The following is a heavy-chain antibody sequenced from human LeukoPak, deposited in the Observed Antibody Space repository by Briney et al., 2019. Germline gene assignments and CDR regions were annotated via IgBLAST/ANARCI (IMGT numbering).Heavy chain of an antibody. CDR1: GFTFSNAW. J-gene: IGHJ3*02. CDR2: IKSKTDGGTT. CDR3: TTDLEYYDSGPGVAFDI. V-gene: IGHV3-15*01. Sequence: GGSLRLSCAASGFTFSNAWMSWVRQAPGKGLEWVGRIKSKTDGGTTDYAAPVKGRFTISRDDSKNTLYLQMNSLKTEDTAVYYCTTDLEYYDSGPGVAFDIWGQGTMVTVSS. D-gene: IGHD3-22*01.